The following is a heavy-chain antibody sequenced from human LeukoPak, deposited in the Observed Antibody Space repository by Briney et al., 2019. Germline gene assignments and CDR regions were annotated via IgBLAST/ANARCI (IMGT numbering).Heavy chain of an antibody. D-gene: IGHD2-2*01. V-gene: IGHV1-69*01. J-gene: IGHJ5*02. CDR2: IIPIFGTA. CDR1: GGTFSSHA. CDR3: ARTDLLGYCSSTSCYNWFDP. Sequence: SVKVSCKASGGTFSSHAISWVRQAPGQGLEWMGGIIPIFGTANYAQKFKGRVTITADESTSTAYMELSSLRSEDTAVYYCARTDLLGYCSSTSCYNWFDPWGQGTLVTVSS.